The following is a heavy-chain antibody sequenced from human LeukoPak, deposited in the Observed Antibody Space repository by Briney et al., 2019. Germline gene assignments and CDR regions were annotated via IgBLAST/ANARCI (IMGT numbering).Heavy chain of an antibody. CDR3: ARFTYTTRPSDV. CDR2: IYSSGST. J-gene: IGHJ6*04. CDR1: GGSISGYY. V-gene: IGHV4-4*09. D-gene: IGHD3-16*01. Sequence: PSETLSLTCSVSGGSISGYYWGWIRQPPGQTLEWIGYIYSSGSTNYNPSLQSRVTMSVDTSMNQFSLRLSSVTAAVTAVYYCARFTYTTRPSDVWGKGTTVTVSS.